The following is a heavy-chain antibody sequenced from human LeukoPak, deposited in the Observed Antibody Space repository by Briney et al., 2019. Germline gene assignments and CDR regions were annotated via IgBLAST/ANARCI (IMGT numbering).Heavy chain of an antibody. CDR3: ARDRVGATDYFDY. V-gene: IGHV3-30-3*01. CDR1: GFTFNHFW. D-gene: IGHD1-26*01. J-gene: IGHJ4*02. CDR2: ISYDGSNK. Sequence: PGGSLRLSCAASGFTFNHFWMSWIRQAPGKGLEWVAVISYDGSNKYYADSVKGRFTISRDNSKNTLYLQMNSLRAEDTAVYYCARDRVGATDYFDYWGQGTLVTVSS.